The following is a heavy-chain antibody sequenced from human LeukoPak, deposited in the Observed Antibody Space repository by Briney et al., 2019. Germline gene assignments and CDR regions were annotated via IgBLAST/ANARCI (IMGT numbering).Heavy chain of an antibody. CDR2: ISSSGSTI. CDR3: ARARYSSSFYNWFDP. J-gene: IGHJ5*02. V-gene: IGHV3-48*03. D-gene: IGHD6-13*01. Sequence: GGSLRLSCAASGFTFSSYEMNWVRQAPGKGLEWVSYISSSGSTIYYADSVKGRFTISRDNAKNSLYLQMNSLRAEDTAVYYCARARYSSSFYNWFDPWGQGTLVTVSS. CDR1: GFTFSSYE.